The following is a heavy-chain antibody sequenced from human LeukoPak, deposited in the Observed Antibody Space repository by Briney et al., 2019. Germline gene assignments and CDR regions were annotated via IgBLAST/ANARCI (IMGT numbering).Heavy chain of an antibody. Sequence: ASVTVSCKASGFTFTASAVQWVRQARGQRLEWIGWIVVGRGNRNYAQKLQERVTITRDMSTGTAYMELGSLRSEDTAVYYCAATSVGATIDDPFDIWGQGTMVTVSS. D-gene: IGHD1-26*01. CDR3: AATSVGATIDDPFDI. V-gene: IGHV1-58*01. J-gene: IGHJ3*02. CDR1: GFTFTASA. CDR2: IVVGRGNR.